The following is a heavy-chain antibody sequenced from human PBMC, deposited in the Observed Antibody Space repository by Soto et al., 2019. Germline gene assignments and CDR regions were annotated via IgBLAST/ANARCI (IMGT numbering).Heavy chain of an antibody. Sequence: SVKVSCKASGCTFSSYAISLVRHAPGQGLEWMGGIIPIFGTANYAQKFQGRVTITADESTSTAYMELSSLRYEDTAVYYCARGPVVTNQPFDYWGQGTMVTVSS. CDR3: ARGPVVTNQPFDY. CDR2: IIPIFGTA. V-gene: IGHV1-69*13. D-gene: IGHD3-22*01. CDR1: GCTFSSYA. J-gene: IGHJ4*02.